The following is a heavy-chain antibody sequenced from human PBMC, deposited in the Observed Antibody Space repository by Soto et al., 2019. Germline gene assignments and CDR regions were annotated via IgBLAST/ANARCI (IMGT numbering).Heavy chain of an antibody. CDR3: GKEPGSGGIDV. Sequence: SETRSLTWTGSGGSISRYSWIWIRQPPGNGLERIGYIYYSGSTNYNPSLKSRVTISVDTSKNQFSLKLSSVTAADTAVYYCGKEPGSGGIDVRGQRTTVPVS. D-gene: IGHD3-10*01. CDR1: GGSISRYS. V-gene: IGHV4-59*12. CDR2: IYYSGST. J-gene: IGHJ6*02.